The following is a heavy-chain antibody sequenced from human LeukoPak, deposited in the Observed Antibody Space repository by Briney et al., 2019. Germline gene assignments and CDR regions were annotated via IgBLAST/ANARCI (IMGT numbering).Heavy chain of an antibody. V-gene: IGHV3-66*02. D-gene: IGHD3-3*01. J-gene: IGHJ3*02. CDR1: GFAVSSNY. CDR3: ARDLGAIFPAFDI. CDR2: IYSGGST. Sequence: GGSLRLSCAASGFAVSSNYMSWVRQAPGKGLEWVSVIYSGGSTYYADSVKGRFTISRDNSKNTLYLQMNSLRAEDTAVYYCARDLGAIFPAFDIWGQGTMVTVSS.